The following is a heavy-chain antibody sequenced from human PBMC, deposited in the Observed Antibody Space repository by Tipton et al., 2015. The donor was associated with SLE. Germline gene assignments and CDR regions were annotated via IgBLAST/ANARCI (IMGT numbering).Heavy chain of an antibody. CDR2: IYYSGST. V-gene: IGHV4-59*01. CDR1: GGSISTYF. D-gene: IGHD3-3*01. J-gene: IGHJ5*02. Sequence: GLVKPSETLSLTCTVPGGSISTYFWSWIRQPPGKGLEWIGYIYYSGSTHYNPSLRSRVTMSVDTSKNQFSLKLTSVTAADTAVYYCARLEDPFGIFGVPKGWFDPWGQGTLVTVSS. CDR3: ARLEDPFGIFGVPKGWFDP.